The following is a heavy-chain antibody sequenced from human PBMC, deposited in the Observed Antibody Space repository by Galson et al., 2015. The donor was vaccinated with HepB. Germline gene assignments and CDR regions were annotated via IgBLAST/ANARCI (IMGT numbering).Heavy chain of an antibody. D-gene: IGHD4-17*01. CDR2: ISYDGSNK. Sequence: SLRLSCAASGFTFSSYAMHWVRQAPGKGLVWVAVISYDGSNKYYADSVKGRFTISRDNSKNTLYLQMNSLRAEDTAVYYCARADDYGDYLFDYWGQGTLVTVSS. CDR3: ARADDYGDYLFDY. V-gene: IGHV3-30-3*01. J-gene: IGHJ4*02. CDR1: GFTFSSYA.